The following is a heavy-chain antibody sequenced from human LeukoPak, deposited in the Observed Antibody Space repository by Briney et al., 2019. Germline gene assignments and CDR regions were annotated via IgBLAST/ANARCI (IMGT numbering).Heavy chain of an antibody. CDR1: GGTFSSYA. D-gene: IGHD2-15*01. CDR3: ASHRVAAPPKFDY. Sequence: SVKVSCKASGGTFSSYAISWVRHAPGPGLEWMGRIIPIFGTANYAQTFQGSATITTDESTSTAYMDLSSLRSEDTAVYYCASHRVAAPPKFDYWGQGTLVTVSS. V-gene: IGHV1-69*05. CDR2: IIPIFGTA. J-gene: IGHJ4*02.